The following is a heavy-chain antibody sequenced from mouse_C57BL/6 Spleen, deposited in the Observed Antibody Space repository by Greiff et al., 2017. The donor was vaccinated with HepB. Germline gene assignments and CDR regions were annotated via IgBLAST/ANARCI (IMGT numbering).Heavy chain of an antibody. V-gene: IGHV1-81*01. J-gene: IGHJ3*01. D-gene: IGHD2-4*01. CDR3: AFYYDYDAWFAY. Sequence: QVQLKQSGAELARPGASVKLSCKASGYTFTSYGISWVKQRTGQGLEWIGEIYPRSGNTYYNEKFKGKATLTADKSSSTAYMELRSLTSEDSAVYFCAFYYDYDAWFAYWGQGTLVTVSA. CDR2: IYPRSGNT. CDR1: GYTFTSYG.